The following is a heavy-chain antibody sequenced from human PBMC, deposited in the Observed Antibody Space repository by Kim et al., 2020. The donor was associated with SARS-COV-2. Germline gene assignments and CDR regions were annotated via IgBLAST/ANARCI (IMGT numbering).Heavy chain of an antibody. D-gene: IGHD6-19*01. V-gene: IGHV3-33*01. CDR3: ARAPESGWTFVDY. J-gene: IGHJ4*02. Sequence: GGSLRLSCAASGFTFSSYGMHWVRQAPGKGLEWVAVIWYDGSNKYYADSVKGRFTISRDNSKNTLYLQMNSLRAEDTAVYYCARAPESGWTFVDYWGQGTLVTVSS. CDR2: IWYDGSNK. CDR1: GFTFSSYG.